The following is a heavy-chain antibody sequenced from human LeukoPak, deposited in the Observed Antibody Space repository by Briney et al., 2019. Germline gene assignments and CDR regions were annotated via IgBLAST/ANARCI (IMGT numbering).Heavy chain of an antibody. CDR3: ARGTRRYNWNDGGDFGY. D-gene: IGHD1-1*01. CDR1: GGTFSSYA. V-gene: IGHV1-69*13. J-gene: IGHJ4*02. Sequence: SVTVSCKASGGTFSSYAISWLRQAPGQGLEWMGRIIPIFGTAHHTQKFQGTVPITADESTSTAYMELSSLRSEDTAVYYCARGTRRYNWNDGGDFGYWGQGTLVTVSS. CDR2: IIPIFGTA.